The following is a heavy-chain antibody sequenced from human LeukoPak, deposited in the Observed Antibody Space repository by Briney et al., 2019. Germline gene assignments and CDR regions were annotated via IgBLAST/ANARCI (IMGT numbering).Heavy chain of an antibody. D-gene: IGHD2-15*01. CDR1: GFTFSSYG. V-gene: IGHV3-33*01. CDR2: IWYDGTNK. Sequence: GSLRLSCVASGFTFSSYGMHWVRQAPGKGLEWVAVIWYDGTNKYYADSVKGRFTISRDNSKNTLYLQMNSLRAEDTAVYYCARGPGSHWFDYWGQGTLVTVSS. CDR3: ARGPGSHWFDY. J-gene: IGHJ4*02.